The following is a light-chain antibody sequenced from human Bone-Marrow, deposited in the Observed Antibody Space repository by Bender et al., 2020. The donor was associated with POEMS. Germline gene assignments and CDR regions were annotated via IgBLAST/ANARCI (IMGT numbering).Light chain of an antibody. CDR1: NIESKS. V-gene: IGLV3-21*03. Sequence: SYVLTQSPPVSVAPGKTARITCGGNNIESKSVHWYQQKPGQAPVLVVYGDSDRPSGIPERFSGSNSGNTATLTISRVEAGDEADYYCQVWDSSSDHVLFGGGTELTVL. CDR3: QVWDSSSDHVL. J-gene: IGLJ2*01. CDR2: GDS.